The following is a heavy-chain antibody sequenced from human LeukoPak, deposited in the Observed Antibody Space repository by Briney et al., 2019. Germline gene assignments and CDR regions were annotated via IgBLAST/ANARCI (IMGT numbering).Heavy chain of an antibody. CDR1: GYSFTTYW. Sequence: GESLKISCMGSGYSFTTYWIDWVRQVPGKGLEWMGLIQPADSQARYNPSFQGQVTLSDDKSINTAYLQWSSLRPSDTATYYCARPQVVVVTTVAFDIWGQGTMVTVSS. V-gene: IGHV5-51*01. J-gene: IGHJ3*02. CDR3: ARPQVVVVTTVAFDI. CDR2: IQPADSQA. D-gene: IGHD2-21*02.